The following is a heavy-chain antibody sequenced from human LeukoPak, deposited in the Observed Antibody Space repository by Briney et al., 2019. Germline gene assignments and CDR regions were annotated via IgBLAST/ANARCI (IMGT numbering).Heavy chain of an antibody. V-gene: IGHV4-39*07. J-gene: IGHJ4*02. D-gene: IGHD3-3*02. CDR1: GGSISSSSYY. CDR3: ARGRAFFD. CDR2: INQSGST. Sequence: SETLSLTCTVSGGSISSSSYYWGWIRQPPGKGLEWIGEINQSGSTNYNPSLKSRVTISFDTSKNQFSLKLSSVTAADTAVYYCARGRAFFDWGQGTLVTVSS.